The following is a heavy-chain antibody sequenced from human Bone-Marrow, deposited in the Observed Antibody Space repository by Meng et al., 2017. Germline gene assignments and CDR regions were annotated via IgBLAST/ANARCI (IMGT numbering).Heavy chain of an antibody. J-gene: IGHJ5*02. CDR3: ARVSLQATIAAAGVVWFDP. Sequence: QVQLQESGPGLVKPSGTLSLTCAVSGGPISSSNWWSWVRQPPGKGLEWIGEIYHSGSTNYNPSPKSRVTISVDKSKNQFSLKLSSVTAADTAVYYCARVSLQATIAAAGVVWFDPWGQGTLVTVSS. D-gene: IGHD6-13*01. V-gene: IGHV4-4*02. CDR2: IYHSGST. CDR1: GGPISSSNW.